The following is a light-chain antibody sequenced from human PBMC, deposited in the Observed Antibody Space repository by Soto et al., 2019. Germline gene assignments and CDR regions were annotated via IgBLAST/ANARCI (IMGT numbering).Light chain of an antibody. CDR3: QQYGSSPPMYT. CDR2: DAA. J-gene: IGKJ2*01. Sequence: EIVLTQSPGTLSLSPGERATLSCRASQSVSSSYLAWYQQKPGQAPRLLIHDAASRATGIPDRFSGSGSGTDFTLTISRLEPEDFAVYYCQQYGSSPPMYTFGQGTELEIK. CDR1: QSVSSSY. V-gene: IGKV3-20*01.